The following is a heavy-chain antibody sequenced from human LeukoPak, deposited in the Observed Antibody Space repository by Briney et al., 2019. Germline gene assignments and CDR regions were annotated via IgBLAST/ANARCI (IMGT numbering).Heavy chain of an antibody. CDR3: AKDLRSSTRRDLGAYMDV. V-gene: IGHV3-30*02. D-gene: IGHD2-2*01. CDR2: IRYDGSNK. J-gene: IGHJ6*03. Sequence: PGGSLGLSCAASGFTFSSYGMHWVRQAPGKGLEWVAFIRYDGSNKYYADSVKGRFTISRDNSKNTLYLQMNSLRAEDTAVYYCAKDLRSSTRRDLGAYMDVWGKGTTVTVSS. CDR1: GFTFSSYG.